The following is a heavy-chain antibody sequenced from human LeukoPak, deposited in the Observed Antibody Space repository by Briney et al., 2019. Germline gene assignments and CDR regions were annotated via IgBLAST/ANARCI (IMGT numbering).Heavy chain of an antibody. D-gene: IGHD1-1*01. CDR3: AKGHTNLDPA. Sequence: GGSLRLSCAASGFTFSSYAMSWVRQAPGKGLEWVSAISGSGGSTYYADSVKGRFTISRDNSKNTLYLQMNSLRGEDTAIYFCAKGHTNLDPAGDQGALVIVSS. CDR2: ISGSGGST. V-gene: IGHV3-23*01. CDR1: GFTFSSYA. J-gene: IGHJ4*02.